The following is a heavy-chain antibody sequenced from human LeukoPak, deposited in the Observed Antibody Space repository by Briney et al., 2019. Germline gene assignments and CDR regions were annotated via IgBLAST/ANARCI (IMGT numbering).Heavy chain of an antibody. D-gene: IGHD3-9*01. CDR1: GFTFSSYA. V-gene: IGHV3-53*01. CDR3: ARLSLRYFEIKKHQGNWFDP. J-gene: IGHJ5*02. CDR2: IYSGGST. Sequence: PGGSLRLSCAASGFTFSSYAMSWVRQAPGKGLEWVSVIYSGGSTYYADSVKGRFTTSRDNSKNTLYLQMNSLRAEDTAVYYCARLSLRYFEIKKHQGNWFDPWGQGTLVTVSS.